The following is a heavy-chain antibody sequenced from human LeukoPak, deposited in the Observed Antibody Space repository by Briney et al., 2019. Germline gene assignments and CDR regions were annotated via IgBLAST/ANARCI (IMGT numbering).Heavy chain of an antibody. CDR2: IKGDGIST. Sequence: GGSLRLSCAASGFDFSSNWMHWVRHAPGQGLVRVSRIKGDGISTNYADSVKGRFTISRDIAKNTLHLQMNSLRAEDTGVYYCAKDHYWSIDYWGRGTLVTVSS. CDR3: AKDHYWSIDY. V-gene: IGHV3-74*01. D-gene: IGHD3-3*01. CDR1: GFDFSSNW. J-gene: IGHJ4*02.